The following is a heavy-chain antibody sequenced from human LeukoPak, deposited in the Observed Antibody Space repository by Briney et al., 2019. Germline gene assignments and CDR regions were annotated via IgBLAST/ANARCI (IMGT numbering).Heavy chain of an antibody. CDR3: AKKPGLAAAEPFDY. Sequence: GGSLRLSCAASGFTFSSYVMSWVRQTPGKGLEWVSAISGSGGSTYYADSVKGRFTISRDNSKNTLYLQMNSLRAEDTAVYYCAKKPGLAAAEPFDYWGQGTLVTVSS. D-gene: IGHD6-13*01. CDR1: GFTFSSYV. V-gene: IGHV3-23*01. CDR2: ISGSGGST. J-gene: IGHJ4*02.